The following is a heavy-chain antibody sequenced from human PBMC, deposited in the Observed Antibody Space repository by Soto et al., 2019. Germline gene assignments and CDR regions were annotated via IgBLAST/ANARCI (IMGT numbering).Heavy chain of an antibody. D-gene: IGHD2-15*01. V-gene: IGHV1-46*01. J-gene: IGHJ6*02. CDR1: GYPSTRAY. CDR2: INPSGGST. CDR3: ARDWEVVTAYYYYYGMDV. Sequence: AASVKVSCKASGYPSTRAYTTWVRQAPGQGLEWMGIINPSGGSTSYAQKFQGRVTMTRDTSTSTVYMELSSLRSEDTAVYYCARDWEVVTAYYYYYGMDVWGQGTTVTAP.